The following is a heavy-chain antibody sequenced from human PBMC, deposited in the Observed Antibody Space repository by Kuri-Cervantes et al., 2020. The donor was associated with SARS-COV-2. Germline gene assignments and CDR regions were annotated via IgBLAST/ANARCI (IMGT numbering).Heavy chain of an antibody. V-gene: IGHV4-59*12. D-gene: IGHD7-27*01. J-gene: IGHJ6*03. Sequence: SETLSLTCTVSGGSISSYYWSWIRQPPGQGLEWLGYIYYSGSTKYNPSLESRVTISLDTSRNQFSLKLSSVTAADTAVCYCARDFSGRLTGDHYYYYYMDVWGKGTTVTVSS. CDR1: GGSISSYY. CDR2: IYYSGST. CDR3: ARDFSGRLTGDHYYYYYMDV.